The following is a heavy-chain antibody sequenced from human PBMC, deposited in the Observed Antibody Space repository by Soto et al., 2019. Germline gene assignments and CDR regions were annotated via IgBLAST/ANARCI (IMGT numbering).Heavy chain of an antibody. Sequence: PGASVKVSCKASGYTFTSYYMHWVRQAPGQGLEWMGIINPSGGSTSYAQKFQGRVTMTRDTSTSTVYMELSSLRSEDTAVYYCARDLSGDFWRGYHDYWGQGTLVTVSS. CDR1: GYTFTSYY. CDR2: INPSGGST. V-gene: IGHV1-46*01. D-gene: IGHD3-3*01. CDR3: ARDLSGDFWRGYHDY. J-gene: IGHJ4*02.